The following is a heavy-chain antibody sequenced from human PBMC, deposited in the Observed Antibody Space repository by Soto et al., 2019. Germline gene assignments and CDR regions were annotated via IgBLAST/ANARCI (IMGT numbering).Heavy chain of an antibody. CDR3: ARMPDQSGYPTGDRRWYYYYYMDV. Sequence: SETLSLTCTVSGGSISSYYWSWIRQPPGKGLEWIGYIYYSGSTNYNPSLKSRVTISVDTSKNQFSLKLSSVTAADTAVYYCARMPDQSGYPTGDRRWYYYYYMDVWGKGTTVTVSS. J-gene: IGHJ6*03. D-gene: IGHD5-12*01. CDR2: IYYSGST. CDR1: GGSISSYY. V-gene: IGHV4-59*01.